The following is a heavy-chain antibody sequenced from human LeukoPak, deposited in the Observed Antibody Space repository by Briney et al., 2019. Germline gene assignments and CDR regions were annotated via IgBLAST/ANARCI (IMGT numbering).Heavy chain of an antibody. D-gene: IGHD4-23*01. CDR2: ISSSSTYI. J-gene: IGHJ4*02. V-gene: IGHV3-11*06. CDR3: ASGGTGAFDY. Sequence: GGSLRLSCAASGFSFSDYYMSWIRQAPGKGLEWISYISSSSTYISDADSVRGRFTISRDNAKNSLYLQMNSLGVEDTAVYYCASGGTGAFDYWGQGILVTVSS. CDR1: GFSFSDYY.